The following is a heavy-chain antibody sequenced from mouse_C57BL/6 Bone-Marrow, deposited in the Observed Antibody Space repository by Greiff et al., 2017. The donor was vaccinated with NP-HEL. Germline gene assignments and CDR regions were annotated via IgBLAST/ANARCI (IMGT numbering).Heavy chain of an antibody. V-gene: IGHV14-4*01. CDR2: IDPENGDT. CDR1: GFNFKDDY. J-gene: IGHJ4*01. Sequence: EVKLVESGAELVRPGASVKLSCTASGFNFKDDYMHWVKQRPEQGLEWIGWIDPENGDTEYASKFQGKATITADTSSNTAYLQLSSLTSEDTAVYYCTTYSNYAMDYWGQGTSVTVSS. CDR3: TTYSNYAMDY. D-gene: IGHD2-5*01.